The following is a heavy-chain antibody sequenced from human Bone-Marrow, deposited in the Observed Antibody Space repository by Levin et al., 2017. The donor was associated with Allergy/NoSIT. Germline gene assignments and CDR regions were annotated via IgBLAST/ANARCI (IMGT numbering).Heavy chain of an antibody. CDR2: IFHSGIT. Sequence: SQTLSLTCAVSDYSISSAFYWGWIRQPPGKGLQWIGSIFHSGITYYNPSLKSRLTISVDTSKNQFSLRLSSVTAADTAVYYCARNPHILAISGTNYFDSWGQGTLVTVSS. D-gene: IGHD3-9*01. J-gene: IGHJ4*02. CDR1: DYSISSAFY. CDR3: ARNPHILAISGTNYFDS. V-gene: IGHV4-38-2*01.